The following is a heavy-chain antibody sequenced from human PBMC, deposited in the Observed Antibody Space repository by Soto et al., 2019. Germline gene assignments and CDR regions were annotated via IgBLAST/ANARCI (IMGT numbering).Heavy chain of an antibody. D-gene: IGHD3-3*01. CDR3: ARPFPLGVHDYYYYGMDV. V-gene: IGHV4-39*01. Sequence: QLQLQESGPGLVKPSETLSLTCTVSGGSISSSSYYWGWIRQPPGKGLEWIGSIYYSGSTYYNPSLKSRVTISVDTSKNQFSLKLSSVTAADTAVYYCARPFPLGVHDYYYYGMDVWGQGTTVTVSS. J-gene: IGHJ6*02. CDR1: GGSISSSSYY. CDR2: IYYSGST.